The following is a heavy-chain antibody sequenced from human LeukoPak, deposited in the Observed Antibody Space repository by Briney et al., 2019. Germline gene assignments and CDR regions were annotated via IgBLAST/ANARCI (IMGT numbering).Heavy chain of an antibody. CDR3: AKSLAVPGSPDY. CDR1: GFTFTNSA. J-gene: IGHJ4*02. CDR2: VSGSGGNT. D-gene: IGHD6-19*01. Sequence: TGGSLRLSCAASGFTFTNSAMTWVRQAPGKGLEWVSTVSGSGGNTYYADSAKGRFTISRDNSENTLYLQMNSLRAQDTAVYYCAKSLAVPGSPDYWGLGTLVTVSS. V-gene: IGHV3-23*01.